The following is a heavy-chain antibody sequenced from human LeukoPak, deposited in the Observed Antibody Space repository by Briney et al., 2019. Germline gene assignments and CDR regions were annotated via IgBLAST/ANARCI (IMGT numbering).Heavy chain of an antibody. CDR3: ARGGDAGWYGDY. CDR1: GFMFTNYP. D-gene: IGHD6-19*01. Sequence: GGSLRLSCAASGFMFTNYPVHWVRQAPGKGLEWVAVISFDGNNEYSADSLKGRFTFSRDNSRNTVYLQMNNLRPEDTAVYYCARGGDAGWYGDYWGQGALVTVSS. J-gene: IGHJ4*02. CDR2: ISFDGNNE. V-gene: IGHV3-30-3*01.